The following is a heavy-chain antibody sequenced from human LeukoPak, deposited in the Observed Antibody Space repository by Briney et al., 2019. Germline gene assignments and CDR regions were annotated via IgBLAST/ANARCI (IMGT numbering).Heavy chain of an antibody. V-gene: IGHV7-4-1*02. CDR3: ARVGLPHHYYYMDV. J-gene: IGHJ6*03. D-gene: IGHD3/OR15-3a*01. CDR2: VNTNTGNP. CDR1: GYIFTSYF. Sequence: GASVKVSCKASGYIFTSYFMNWVRQAPGQGLEWMGWVNTNTGNPTYAQGFTGRFVFSLDTSVSTAYLQISSLKAGDTAVYYCARVGLPHHYYYMDVWGKGTTVTVSS.